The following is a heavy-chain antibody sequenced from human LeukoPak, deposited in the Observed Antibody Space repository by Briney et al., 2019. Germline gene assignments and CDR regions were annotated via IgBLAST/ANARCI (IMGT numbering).Heavy chain of an antibody. CDR1: GGTFSSYT. CDR2: INTNTGNP. Sequence: ASVKVSCKASGGTFSSYTISWVRQAPGQGLEWMGWINTNTGNPTYAQGFTGRFVISLDTSVSTAYLQISSLKAEDTAVYYCARTTITSDYWGQGTLVTVSS. J-gene: IGHJ4*02. D-gene: IGHD1-14*01. V-gene: IGHV7-4-1*02. CDR3: ARTTITSDY.